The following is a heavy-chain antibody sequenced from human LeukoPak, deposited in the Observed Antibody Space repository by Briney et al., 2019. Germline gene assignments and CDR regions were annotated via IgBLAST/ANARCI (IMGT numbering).Heavy chain of an antibody. CDR1: GFTFSSYW. Sequence: GGSLRLSCAASGFTFSSYWMSWVRQAPGKGLEWVSYISTTSGFTKYADSVKGRFTISRDNAKNSVYLQMNSLSVEDTAVYYCARHGSGNYASYWGQGTLVTVSS. J-gene: IGHJ4*02. CDR3: ARHGSGNYASY. CDR2: ISTTSGFT. V-gene: IGHV3-21*05. D-gene: IGHD3-10*01.